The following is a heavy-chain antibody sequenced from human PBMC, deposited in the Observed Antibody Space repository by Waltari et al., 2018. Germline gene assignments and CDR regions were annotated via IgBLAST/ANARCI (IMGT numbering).Heavy chain of an antibody. Sequence: QVQLVQSGAEVKKPGASVKVSCKGSGYTFTDYYMHWVRQAPGQGLEWMGWINPNSGDTNYAQKFQGRVTVTRDTSISTADMELSRLRSDDTAVYYCARSIVAPGGGPDPSLDYWGQGTLVTVSS. D-gene: IGHD5-12*01. CDR3: ARSIVAPGGGPDPSLDY. V-gene: IGHV1-2*02. CDR1: GYTFTDYY. J-gene: IGHJ4*02. CDR2: INPNSGDT.